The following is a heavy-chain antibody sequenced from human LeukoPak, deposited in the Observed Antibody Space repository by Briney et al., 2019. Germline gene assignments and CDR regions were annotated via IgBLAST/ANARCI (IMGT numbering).Heavy chain of an antibody. D-gene: IGHD6-19*01. Sequence: GASVKVPCKASGYTFTSYGISWVRQAPGQGLEWMGWISAYNGNTNYAQKLQGRVTMTTDTSTSTAYMELRSLRSDDTAVYYCARDERGAPGIAVVYYYYGMDVWGQGTTVTVSS. J-gene: IGHJ6*02. CDR2: ISAYNGNT. CDR1: GYTFTSYG. CDR3: ARDERGAPGIAVVYYYYGMDV. V-gene: IGHV1-18*01.